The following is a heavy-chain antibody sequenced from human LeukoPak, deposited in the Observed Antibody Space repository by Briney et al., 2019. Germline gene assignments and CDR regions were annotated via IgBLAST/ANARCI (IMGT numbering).Heavy chain of an antibody. J-gene: IGHJ4*02. CDR1: GGSFSGYY. CDR3: ATSYCSGGNCYPETPLDY. D-gene: IGHD2-15*01. V-gene: IGHV4-34*01. CDR2: INHSGST. Sequence: SETLSLTCAVYGGSFSGYYWSWIRQPPGKGLEWIGEINHSGSTNYNPSLKSRVTISVDTSKNQFSLKLSSVTAADTAVYYCATSYCSGGNCYPETPLDYWGQGTLVTVSS.